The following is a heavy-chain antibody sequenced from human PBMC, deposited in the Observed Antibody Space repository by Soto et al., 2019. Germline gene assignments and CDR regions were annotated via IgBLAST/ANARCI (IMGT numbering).Heavy chain of an antibody. V-gene: IGHV4-30-4*01. Sequence: SETLSLTCTVSGGSISSGDYYWSWIRQPPGKGLEWIGYIYYSGSTYYNPSLKSRVTISVDTSKNQFSLRLSSVTAADTAVYYCARDYSSSWYFDGSGRGVGYYGMDVWGQGTTVTVSS. J-gene: IGHJ6*02. CDR2: IYYSGST. CDR1: GGSISSGDYY. D-gene: IGHD6-13*01. CDR3: ARDYSSSWYFDGSGRGVGYYGMDV.